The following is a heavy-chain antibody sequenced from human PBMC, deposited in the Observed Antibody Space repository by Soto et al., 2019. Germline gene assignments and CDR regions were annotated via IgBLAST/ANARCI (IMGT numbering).Heavy chain of an antibody. CDR1: GFTFSSYS. CDR2: ISSSSSYI. Sequence: VQLVESGGGLVKPGGSLRLSCAASGFTFSSYSMNWVRQAPGKGLEWVSSISSSSSYIYYADSVKGRFTISRDNAKNSLYLQMNSLRAEDTAVYYCASGLYYDFWSGYFSSYYYYGMDVWGQGTTVTVSS. D-gene: IGHD3-3*01. V-gene: IGHV3-21*01. J-gene: IGHJ6*02. CDR3: ASGLYYDFWSGYFSSYYYYGMDV.